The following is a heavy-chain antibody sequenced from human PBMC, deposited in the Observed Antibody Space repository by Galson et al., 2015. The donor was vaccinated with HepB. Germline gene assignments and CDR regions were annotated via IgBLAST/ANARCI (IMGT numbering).Heavy chain of an antibody. CDR3: ATGNLVATDDLDY. CDR1: EFTFSTYR. V-gene: IGHV3-30-3*01. Sequence: SLRLSCAATEFTFSTYRMHWVRRAPGKGLEWVAVISYDGNNKYYADSVKGRFTISRDNSRNTLYLQMNSLRDDDTAVYYCATGNLVATDDLDYWGQGTLVIVSS. CDR2: ISYDGNNK. J-gene: IGHJ4*02. D-gene: IGHD5-12*01.